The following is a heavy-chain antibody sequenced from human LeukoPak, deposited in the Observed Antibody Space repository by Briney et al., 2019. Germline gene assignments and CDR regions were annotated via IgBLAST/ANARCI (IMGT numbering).Heavy chain of an antibody. Sequence: GASVKVSCKASGGTFNNYAISWVRQAPGQGLEWVGGIIPIFTTANYAQKFQGRVTITRNTSISTAYMELSSLRSEDTAVYYCARGRNFGYYYYYYYMDVWGKGTTVTVSS. D-gene: IGHD1-7*01. V-gene: IGHV1-69*05. CDR1: GGTFNNYA. J-gene: IGHJ6*03. CDR2: IIPIFTTA. CDR3: ARGRNFGYYYYYYYMDV.